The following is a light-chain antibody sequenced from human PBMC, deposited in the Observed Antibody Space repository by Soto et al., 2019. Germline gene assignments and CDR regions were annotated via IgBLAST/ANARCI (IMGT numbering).Light chain of an antibody. CDR2: SNN. CDR3: AAWDDSLNDVV. Sequence: QSVLTQPPSASGAPRQGVIISCSGSTSNVGSNIVNWYQQLPGTAPKLLIYSNNLRPSGDPDRFSASKSGTSASLAISGLQSEDEADYYCAAWDDSLNDVVFGGGTQLTVL. V-gene: IGLV1-44*01. J-gene: IGLJ2*01. CDR1: TSNVGSNI.